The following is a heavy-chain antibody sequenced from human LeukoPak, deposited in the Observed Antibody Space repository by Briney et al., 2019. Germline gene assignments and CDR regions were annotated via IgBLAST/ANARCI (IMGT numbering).Heavy chain of an antibody. CDR3: ARGVFGELEKLMFQH. V-gene: IGHV1-46*01. CDR2: INPSGGST. Sequence: GASVKVSCKASGYTFTSYYIRWVRQAPGQGLEWMGIINPSGGSTSYPQKFQDRVTMTRDTSTSTVYMELSSLKSDDTAIYYCARGVFGELEKLMFQHWGQGTLVTVSS. D-gene: IGHD3-10*02. J-gene: IGHJ1*01. CDR1: GYTFTSYY.